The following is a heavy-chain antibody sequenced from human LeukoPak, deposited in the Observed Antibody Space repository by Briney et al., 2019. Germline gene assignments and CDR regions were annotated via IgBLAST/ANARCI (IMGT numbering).Heavy chain of an antibody. D-gene: IGHD2-15*01. CDR2: IIPIFGTA. Sequence: ASVKVSCKASGGTFSSYAINWVRQAPGQGLEWMGGIIPIFGTANYAQKFQGRVTITTDESTSTAYMELSSLRSEDTAVYYSARLFARGGEISVSYFYYWGQGTLVTVSS. CDR1: GGTFSSYA. V-gene: IGHV1-69*05. J-gene: IGHJ4*02. CDR3: ARLFARGGEISVSYFYY.